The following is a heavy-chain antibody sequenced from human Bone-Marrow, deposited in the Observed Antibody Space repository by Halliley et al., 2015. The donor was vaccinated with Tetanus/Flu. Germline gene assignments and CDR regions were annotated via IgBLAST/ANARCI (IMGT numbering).Heavy chain of an antibody. J-gene: IGHJ6*02. Sequence: EWIGYISYSGSINSNPSLKSRVPILGDTSKNQFSLSLISVTAADTAVYYCAGFGHYYYYGMDVWGQGTTVTVSS. CDR3: AGFGHYYYYGMDV. CDR2: ISYSGSI. V-gene: IGHV4-59*01. D-gene: IGHD3-3*01.